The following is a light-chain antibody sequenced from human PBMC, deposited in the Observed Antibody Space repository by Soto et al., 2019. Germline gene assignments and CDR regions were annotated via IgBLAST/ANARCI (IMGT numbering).Light chain of an antibody. CDR2: EVN. CDR3: SSYTTSRTLL. J-gene: IGLJ2*01. Sequence: QSVLTQPASVSGSPGQSITISCTGTSSDLGSYNYVSWYQQHPGKAPKLIIYEVNNRPSGASTRFSGSKSGNTASLTISGLQAEDEADYYCSSYTTSRTLLFGGGTSSPS. CDR1: SSDLGSYNY. V-gene: IGLV2-14*01.